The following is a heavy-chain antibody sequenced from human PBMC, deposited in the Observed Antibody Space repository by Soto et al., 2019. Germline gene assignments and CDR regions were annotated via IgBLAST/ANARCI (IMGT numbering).Heavy chain of an antibody. Sequence: SVKVSCTASGFTVTSSAVQWVRQARGQRLEWIGWIVVGSGNTNYAQKFQERVTITRDMSTSTAYMDLSSLRSEDTAVYYCAADPRYYDFWSGYPAGPDYWGQGTLVTVSS. CDR1: GFTVTSSA. D-gene: IGHD3-3*01. V-gene: IGHV1-58*01. CDR3: AADPRYYDFWSGYPAGPDY. CDR2: IVVGSGNT. J-gene: IGHJ4*02.